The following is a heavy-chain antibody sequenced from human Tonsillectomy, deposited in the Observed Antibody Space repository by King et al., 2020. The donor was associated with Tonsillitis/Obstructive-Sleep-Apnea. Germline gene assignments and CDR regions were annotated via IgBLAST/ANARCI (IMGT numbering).Heavy chain of an antibody. CDR1: GYSFTSYW. D-gene: IGHD3-22*01. V-gene: IGHV5-51*01. Sequence: QLVQSGAEVKKPGESLKISCKGSGYSFTSYWIGRVRQMPGKGLEWMGIIYPGDSDTRYSPSFQGQVTISADKSISTAYLQWSSLKASDTAMYYCASHEDTSGYYGAFDIWGQGTMVTVSS. CDR2: IYPGDSDT. CDR3: ASHEDTSGYYGAFDI. J-gene: IGHJ3*02.